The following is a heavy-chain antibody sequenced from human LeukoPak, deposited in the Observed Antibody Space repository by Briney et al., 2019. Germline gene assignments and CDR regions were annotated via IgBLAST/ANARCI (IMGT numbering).Heavy chain of an antibody. CDR2: IIPIFGTA. CDR3: ARDGFTMVRGVMSY. V-gene: IGHV1-69*13. D-gene: IGHD3-10*01. CDR1: DYTFISYA. Sequence: SVKVSCKASDYTFISYAISWVRQAPGQGLEWMGGIIPIFGTANYAQKFQGRVTITADESTSTAYMELSSLRSEDTAVYYCARDGFTMVRGVMSYWGQGTLVTVSS. J-gene: IGHJ4*02.